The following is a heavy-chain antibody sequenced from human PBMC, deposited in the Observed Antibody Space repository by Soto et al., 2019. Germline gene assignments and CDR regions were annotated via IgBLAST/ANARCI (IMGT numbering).Heavy chain of an antibody. Sequence: QVQLQESGPGLEKPSETLSLTCAVSGDSLSGTYWWSWVRQAPGGGLQWIGEISYSGTTHYDPSLMSRVTISMDKSRSEFSLTFISVTAADSASYYCARHILVTGTRGFDFWGQGILVTVSS. V-gene: IGHV4-4*02. CDR1: GDSLSGTYW. CDR2: ISYSGTT. CDR3: ARHILVTGTRGFDF. J-gene: IGHJ4*02. D-gene: IGHD6-19*01.